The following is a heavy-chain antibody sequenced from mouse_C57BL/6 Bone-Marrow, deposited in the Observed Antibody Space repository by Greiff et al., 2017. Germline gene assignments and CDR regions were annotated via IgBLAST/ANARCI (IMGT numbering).Heavy chain of an antibody. J-gene: IGHJ2*01. Sequence: VKLMESGPELVKPGASVKISCKASGYAFSSSWMNWVKQRPGKGLEWIGRIYPGDGDTNYNGKFKGKATLTADKSSSTAYMQLSSLTSEDSAVYFCARLPGYFDYWGQGTTRTVSS. CDR2: IYPGDGDT. CDR3: ARLPGYFDY. V-gene: IGHV1-82*01. CDR1: GYAFSSSW.